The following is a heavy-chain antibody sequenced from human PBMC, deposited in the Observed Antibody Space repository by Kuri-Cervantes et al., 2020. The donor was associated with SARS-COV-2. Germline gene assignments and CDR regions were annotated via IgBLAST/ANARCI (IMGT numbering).Heavy chain of an antibody. Sequence: GGSLRLSCAASGFTFNLYGMHWVRQAPGKGLEWMSFISYDGSYTYYADSVKGRFTISRDNSKNTLYLQMKSLRGEDTAVYYCTRGDTKNYDYWSGHYAAEWFDPWGQGMLVTVSS. CDR2: ISYDGSYT. D-gene: IGHD3-3*01. J-gene: IGHJ5*02. CDR1: GFTFNLYG. V-gene: IGHV3-30*03. CDR3: TRGDTKNYDYWSGHYAAEWFDP.